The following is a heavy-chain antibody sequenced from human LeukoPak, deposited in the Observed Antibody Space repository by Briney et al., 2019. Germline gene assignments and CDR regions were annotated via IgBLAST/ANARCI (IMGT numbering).Heavy chain of an antibody. Sequence: PGGSLRLSCAASGFTFSSYAMSWVRQAPGKGLEWVSAISGSGGSTYYADSVKGRFTISRDNSKNTLYLQMNSLRAEDTAVYYCASEAPEGYDSSGYYYDWGQGTLVTVSS. V-gene: IGHV3-23*01. CDR3: ASEAPEGYDSSGYYYD. CDR1: GFTFSSYA. D-gene: IGHD3-22*01. CDR2: ISGSGGST. J-gene: IGHJ4*02.